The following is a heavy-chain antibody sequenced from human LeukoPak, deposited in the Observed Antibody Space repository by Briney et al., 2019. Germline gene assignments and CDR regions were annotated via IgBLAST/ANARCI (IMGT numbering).Heavy chain of an antibody. CDR2: ISGSGGAT. CDR1: GFTFNTYG. D-gene: IGHD3-10*01. V-gene: IGHV3-23*01. Sequence: GGTLRLSCAASGFTFNTYGMSWVRQAPGKGLEWVSGISGSGGATYYADSVKGRFTVSRDDPHNTLYLQMNSVRAEDTAVYFCARGGVDHYGSGTYYLMYYFDHWGQGALVTVSS. J-gene: IGHJ4*02. CDR3: ARGGVDHYGSGTYYLMYYFDH.